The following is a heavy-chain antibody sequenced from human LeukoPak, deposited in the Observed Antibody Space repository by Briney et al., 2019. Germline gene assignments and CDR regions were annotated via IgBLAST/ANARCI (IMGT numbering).Heavy chain of an antibody. D-gene: IGHD6-13*01. CDR1: GGTFSSYT. J-gene: IGHJ6*02. Sequence: SVKVSCKASGGTFSSYTISWVRQAPGQGLEWMGRIIPILGIANYAQKSQGRVTITADKSTSTAYMELSSLRSEDTAVYYCARDLGAAADYYYYYGMDVWGQGTTVTVSS. CDR3: ARDLGAAADYYYYYGMDV. CDR2: IIPILGIA. V-gene: IGHV1-69*04.